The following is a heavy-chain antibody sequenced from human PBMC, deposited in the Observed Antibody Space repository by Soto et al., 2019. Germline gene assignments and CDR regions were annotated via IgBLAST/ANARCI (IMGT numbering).Heavy chain of an antibody. D-gene: IGHD3-3*01. J-gene: IGHJ4*02. CDR2: ISAYNGNT. Sequence: GSSVNVSCKASGYTFTSYGISWVRQAPGQGLEWMGWISAYNGNTNYAQKLQGRVTMTTDTSTSTAYMELRSLRSDDTAVYYCARDRDDFWSGYYSYWGQGTLVTVSS. CDR1: GYTFTSYG. V-gene: IGHV1-18*01. CDR3: ARDRDDFWSGYYSY.